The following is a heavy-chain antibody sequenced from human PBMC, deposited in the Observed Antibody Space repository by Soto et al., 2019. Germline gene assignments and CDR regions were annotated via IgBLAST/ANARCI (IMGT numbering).Heavy chain of an antibody. CDR1: GFTVSRNY. Sequence: GGSLRLSCAASGFTVSRNYMNWVRQAPGKGLEWVSVIHSDGTTYYADSVKGRFTISRDTSKNILFPQMNNLRAGDTALYYCARDRPTGILKHIVVVTDAFDIWGQGTMVTVSS. CDR2: IHSDGTT. D-gene: IGHD2-21*02. J-gene: IGHJ3*02. V-gene: IGHV3-53*01. CDR3: ARDRPTGILKHIVVVTDAFDI.